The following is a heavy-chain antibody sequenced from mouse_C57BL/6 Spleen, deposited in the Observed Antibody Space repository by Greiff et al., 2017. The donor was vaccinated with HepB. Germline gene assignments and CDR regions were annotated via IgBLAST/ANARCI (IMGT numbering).Heavy chain of an antibody. CDR2: IYPGDGDT. Sequence: QVQLKESGPELVKPGASVKISCKASGYAFSSSWMNWVKQRPGKGLEWIGRIYPGDGDTNYNGKFKGKATLTADKSSSTAYMQLSSLTSEDSAVYFCARPLYYSNYEDYAMDYWGQGTSVTVSS. CDR1: GYAFSSSW. CDR3: ARPLYYSNYEDYAMDY. D-gene: IGHD2-5*01. V-gene: IGHV1-82*01. J-gene: IGHJ4*01.